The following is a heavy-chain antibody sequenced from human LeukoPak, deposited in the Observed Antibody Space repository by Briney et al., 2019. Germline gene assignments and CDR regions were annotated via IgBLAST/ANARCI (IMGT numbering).Heavy chain of an antibody. CDR3: ATDSPETAAFDY. Sequence: PGGSLRLSCATSGFTFSSYWMHWVRQVPGKGLVWVSRVNGDGTSTSYADSVQGRVTISRDNAKNSLYLQMDSLRAEDTAVYYCATDSPETAAFDYWGQGTLVTVSS. V-gene: IGHV3-74*01. J-gene: IGHJ4*02. CDR2: VNGDGTST. D-gene: IGHD1-1*01. CDR1: GFTFSSYW.